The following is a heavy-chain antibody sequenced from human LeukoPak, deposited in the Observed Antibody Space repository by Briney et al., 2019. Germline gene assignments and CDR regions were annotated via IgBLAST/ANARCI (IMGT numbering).Heavy chain of an antibody. J-gene: IGHJ4*02. CDR3: TRLHLG. Sequence: PGGSLKLSCAASGFTFSGSAMYWVRQASGKGLEWVGHIRSKTNSYATIYAASVKGRFTTSRDDSKNTAYLQMNSLKTEDTAVYYCTRLHLGWGQGTLVTVSS. V-gene: IGHV3-73*01. CDR2: IRSKTNSYAT. CDR1: GFTFSGSA. D-gene: IGHD1-26*01.